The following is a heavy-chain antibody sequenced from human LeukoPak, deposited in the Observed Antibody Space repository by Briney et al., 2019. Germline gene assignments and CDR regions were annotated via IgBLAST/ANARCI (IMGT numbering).Heavy chain of an antibody. Sequence: PGGSLRLSCAASGFTFSSYAMHWVRQAPGKGLEWVAVISYDGSNKYYADSVKGRFTISRDNSKNTLYLQMNSLRAEDTAVYYCARGGDPLFDYWGQGTLVTVSS. CDR1: GFTFSSYA. CDR2: ISYDGSNK. CDR3: ARGGDPLFDY. V-gene: IGHV3-30-3*01. D-gene: IGHD2-21*01. J-gene: IGHJ4*02.